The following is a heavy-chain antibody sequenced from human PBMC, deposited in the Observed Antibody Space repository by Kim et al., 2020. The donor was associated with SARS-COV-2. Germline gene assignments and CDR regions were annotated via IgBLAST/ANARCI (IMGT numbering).Heavy chain of an antibody. V-gene: IGHV3-33*01. Sequence: GGSLRLSCAASGFTFSSYGMHWVRQAPGKGLEWVAVIWYDGSNKYYADSVKGRFTISRDNSKNTQYLQMNSLRAEDTAVYYCARERPADSSCLRGYYYGLCDRGQGNTVT. CDR1: GFTFSSYG. J-gene: IGHJ6*01. CDR2: IWYDGSNK. CDR3: ARERPADSSCLRGYYYGLCD. D-gene: IGHD6-13*01.